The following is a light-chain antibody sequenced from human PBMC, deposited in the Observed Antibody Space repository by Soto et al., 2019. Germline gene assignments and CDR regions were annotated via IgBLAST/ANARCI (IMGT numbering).Light chain of an antibody. J-gene: IGLJ2*01. Sequence: QSALTQPASVSGSPGQSITISCTGTSSDVGSYNLVSWYQQHPGKAPKLMISEVNKRPSGVSNPFSGSKSGNTASLTISGLQAEDEADYYCCSYGNSGNVVFGGGTKLTVL. CDR1: SSDVGSYNL. V-gene: IGLV2-23*02. CDR2: EVN. CDR3: CSYGNSGNVV.